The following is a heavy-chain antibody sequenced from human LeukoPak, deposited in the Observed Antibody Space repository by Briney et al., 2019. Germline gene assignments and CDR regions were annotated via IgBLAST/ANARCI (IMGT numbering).Heavy chain of an antibody. CDR2: TVSRGTT. D-gene: IGHD5-24*01. CDR1: GFTFTSDA. V-gene: IGHV3-23*01. CDR3: ARGAGYNYPYYFDY. J-gene: IGHJ4*02. Sequence: GGSLRLSCVASGFTFTSDAMNWVRQAPGKGLEWVSSTVSRGTTQYADSVKGRFTVSRDTSKNTLYLQMNSLRAEDTAVYYCARGAGYNYPYYFDYWGQGTLVTVSS.